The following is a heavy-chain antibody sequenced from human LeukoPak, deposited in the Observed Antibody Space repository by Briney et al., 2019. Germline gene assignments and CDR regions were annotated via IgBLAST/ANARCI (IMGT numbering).Heavy chain of an antibody. D-gene: IGHD5-18*01. V-gene: IGHV1-18*01. J-gene: IGHJ4*02. CDR1: GYTFTSCG. Sequence: VASVKLSCTVSGYTFTSCGISWGRHAPGQGLEWMGWISAYNGNTNYAQKLQGRVTMTTDTSTSTAYMELRSLRSDDTAVYYCARDLYSRGDTAISLDYWGQGTLVTVSS. CDR2: ISAYNGNT. CDR3: ARDLYSRGDTAISLDY.